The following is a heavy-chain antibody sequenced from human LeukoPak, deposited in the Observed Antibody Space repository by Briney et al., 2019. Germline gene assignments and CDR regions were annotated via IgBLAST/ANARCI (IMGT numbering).Heavy chain of an antibody. CDR1: GFTFSNYW. Sequence: GGSLRLSCAVSGFTFSNYWMSWVRQAPGKGLEWVANINQDGGEKHYGDSVRGRFTVSRDNAKNSLYLQMNSLRAEDTAVYHCARELKDTRATFDYWGQGTLVTVSS. D-gene: IGHD2-2*02. CDR3: ARELKDTRATFDY. J-gene: IGHJ4*02. V-gene: IGHV3-7*01. CDR2: INQDGGEK.